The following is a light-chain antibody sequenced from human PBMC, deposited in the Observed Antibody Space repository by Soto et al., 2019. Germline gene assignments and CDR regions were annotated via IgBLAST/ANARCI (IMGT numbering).Light chain of an antibody. CDR1: QSVGNH. J-gene: IGKJ5*01. CDR3: QHRSVCPVS. CDR2: DVF. V-gene: IGKV3-11*01. Sequence: VFTHARGNLSLSTAESDTRSCRAIQSVGNHLFWYQQKPGQPPRVLIYDVFNSAAGIPARFSGSGSGTDFTLTINSLEPEDFAVYYCQHRSVCPVSVGPGTRLEIK.